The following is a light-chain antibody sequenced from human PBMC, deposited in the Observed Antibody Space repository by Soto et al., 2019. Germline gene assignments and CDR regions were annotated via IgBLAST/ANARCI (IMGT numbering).Light chain of an antibody. CDR1: XSLVHSDGIAY. V-gene: IGKV2-30*02. CDR2: KVS. Sequence: VVMPQSPLSLPVTLGQPASLSCRSNXSLVHSDGIAYFSWFQQRPGRSPRRLIYKVSNRDSGVPARFSGSGSGTDFALKISRVEAEDVGVYYCMQGTHWPITFGQRARLEI. J-gene: IGKJ5*01. CDR3: MQGTHWPIT.